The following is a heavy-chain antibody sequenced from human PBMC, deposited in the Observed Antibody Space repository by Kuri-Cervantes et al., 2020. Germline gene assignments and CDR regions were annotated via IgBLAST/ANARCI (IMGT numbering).Heavy chain of an antibody. CDR3: AKVGPGNRCGGDCYHDY. V-gene: IGHV3-13*01. D-gene: IGHD2-21*02. CDR2: IGTAGDT. Sequence: GGSLRLSCAASGFTFSSYDMHWVRQATGKGLEWVSAIGTAGDTYYPGSVKGRFTISRDNSKNTLYLQMNSLRAEDTAVYYCAKVGPGNRCGGDCYHDYWGQGTLVTVSS. J-gene: IGHJ4*02. CDR1: GFTFSSYD.